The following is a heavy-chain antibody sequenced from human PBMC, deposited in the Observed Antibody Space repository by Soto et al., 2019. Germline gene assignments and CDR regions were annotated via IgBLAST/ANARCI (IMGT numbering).Heavy chain of an antibody. Sequence: GGSLRLSCAASGFTLNSYAMSWVRQAPGKGLEWVSAISGSGGSVYYADSVKGRFGISRDTSKNTLFLQMNGLRAEDTAVYYCAKGSSYDFWSTYFDFWGQGTLVTVSS. D-gene: IGHD3-3*01. CDR1: GFTLNSYA. V-gene: IGHV3-23*01. CDR2: ISGSGGSV. CDR3: AKGSSYDFWSTYFDF. J-gene: IGHJ4*02.